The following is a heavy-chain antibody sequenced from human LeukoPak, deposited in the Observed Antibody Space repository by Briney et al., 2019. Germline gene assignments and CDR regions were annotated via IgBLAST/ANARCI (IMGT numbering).Heavy chain of an antibody. CDR2: ISSSSSYI. V-gene: IGHV3-21*01. J-gene: IGHJ3*02. D-gene: IGHD3-9*01. CDR3: ARDRDFDWLSNLDAFDI. Sequence: KPGGSLRLSCAASRFTFSSYNMNWVRQAPEKGLEWVSSISSSSSYIYYADSVKGRFTISRDNAKNSLYLLMNSLRAEDTAVYYCARDRDFDWLSNLDAFDIWGQGTMVTVSS. CDR1: RFTFSSYN.